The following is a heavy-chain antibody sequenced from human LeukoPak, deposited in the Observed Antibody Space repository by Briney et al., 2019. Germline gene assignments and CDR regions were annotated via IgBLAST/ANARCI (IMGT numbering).Heavy chain of an antibody. CDR3: ARGAGRDHPDY. Sequence: GGSLRLSCAASGFTFSGYWMSWVRQAPGKWLEWVANIKHDGSEKYHVDSVKGRFTISRDNSQNSLYLQMNSLRPEDTAVYYCARGAGRDHPDYWGQGTLVTVSS. D-gene: IGHD4/OR15-4a*01. V-gene: IGHV3-7*01. CDR1: GFTFSGYW. J-gene: IGHJ4*02. CDR2: IKHDGSEK.